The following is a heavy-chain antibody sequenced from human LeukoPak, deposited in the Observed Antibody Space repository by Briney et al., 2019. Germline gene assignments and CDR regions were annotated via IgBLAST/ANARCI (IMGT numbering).Heavy chain of an antibody. CDR1: GFTFSSYS. D-gene: IGHD2-8*01. Sequence: WGSLRLSCAASGFTFSSYSMNWVRQAPGKGLEWVSSISSSSSYIYYADSVKGRFTISRDNAKNSLYLQMNSLRAEDTAVYYCAREGGGYCTNGVCFYYYYYMDVWGKGTTVTVSS. J-gene: IGHJ6*03. CDR3: AREGGGYCTNGVCFYYYYYMDV. V-gene: IGHV3-21*01. CDR2: ISSSSSYI.